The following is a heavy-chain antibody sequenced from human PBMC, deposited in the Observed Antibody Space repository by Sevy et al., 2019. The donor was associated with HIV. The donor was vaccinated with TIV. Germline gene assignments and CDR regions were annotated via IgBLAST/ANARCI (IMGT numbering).Heavy chain of an antibody. CDR3: ATASRVAPTHGYFQR. J-gene: IGHJ1*01. CDR2: IDPSDSYT. D-gene: IGHD2-15*01. V-gene: IGHV5-10-1*01. CDR1: GYSFTDYW. Sequence: GSLKISCKGSGYSFTDYWITWVRQMPGKGLEWMGTIDPSDSYTNYSPSFKGHVTISTDESISTAYLQWSSLRASDTAMYYCATASRVAPTHGYFQRWGQGTLVTVSS.